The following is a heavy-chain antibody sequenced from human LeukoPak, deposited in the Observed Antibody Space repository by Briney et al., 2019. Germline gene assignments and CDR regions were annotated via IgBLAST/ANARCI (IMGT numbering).Heavy chain of an antibody. J-gene: IGHJ5*02. V-gene: IGHV3-23*01. CDR3: AKGDTPDNSYNYFAP. CDR2: ISYSGDGT. D-gene: IGHD1-1*01. Sequence: GGSLKLSCAASGFIISGYAMSWVRQAPGKGLEWVSSISYSGDGTKYADSVKGRCTISREDSKNTLYLQMNSLRSEDTAVYYCAKGDTPDNSYNYFAPWGQGTLVTVSS. CDR1: GFIISGYA.